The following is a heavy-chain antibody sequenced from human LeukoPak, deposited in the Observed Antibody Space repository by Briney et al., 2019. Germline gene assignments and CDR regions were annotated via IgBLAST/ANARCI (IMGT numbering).Heavy chain of an antibody. CDR1: GFTFSSHW. V-gene: IGHV3-7*01. CDR2: INQDGAEK. J-gene: IGHJ4*02. Sequence: PGGSLRLSCAASGFTFSSHWMSWVRQAPGKGLEWVANINQDGAEKNFVDSVKGRFTISRDNAKNSLYLQMSSLRAEDTAVYHCAAGRSCTTCYLPDYWGQGNVVTVSS. CDR3: AAGRSCTTCYLPDY. D-gene: IGHD2-2*01.